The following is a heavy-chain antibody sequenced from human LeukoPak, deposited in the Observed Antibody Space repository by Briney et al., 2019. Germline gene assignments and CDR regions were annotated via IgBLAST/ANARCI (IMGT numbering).Heavy chain of an antibody. J-gene: IGHJ4*02. D-gene: IGHD4-17*01. CDR2: IYYSGST. V-gene: IGHV4-39*01. Sequence: PSETLSLTCTVSGGSISSSSYYWGWIRQPPGKGLEWIGSIYYSGSTYYNPSLKSRVTISVDTSKNQFSLKLSSVTAADTAVYYCAILRSPHDAYFDYWGQGTLVTVSS. CDR1: GGSISSSSYY. CDR3: AILRSPHDAYFDY.